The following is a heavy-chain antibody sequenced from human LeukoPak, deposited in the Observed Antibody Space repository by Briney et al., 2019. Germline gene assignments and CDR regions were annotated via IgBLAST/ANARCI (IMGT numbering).Heavy chain of an antibody. Sequence: ASVKVSCKASGYTFTSYYMHWVRQAPGQGLEWMGIINPSGGSTSYAQKFQGRVTMTRDTSTSTVYMELSSLRSEDTAVYYCARPRIAAAGSLPLDYWGQGTLVTVSS. J-gene: IGHJ4*02. CDR2: INPSGGST. D-gene: IGHD6-13*01. CDR3: ARPRIAAAGSLPLDY. V-gene: IGHV1-46*01. CDR1: GYTFTSYY.